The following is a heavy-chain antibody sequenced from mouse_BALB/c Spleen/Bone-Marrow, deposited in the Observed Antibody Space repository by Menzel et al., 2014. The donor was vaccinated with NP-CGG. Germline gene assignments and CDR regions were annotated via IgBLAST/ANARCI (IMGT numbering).Heavy chain of an antibody. CDR3: ARYRLGTYFDY. Sequence: LSAAGAVLVKSVSSVKLSCTASGFNIKDTYMHWVKQRPEQGLEWIGRIDPANGNTKYDPKFQGKATITADTSSNTAYLQLSSLTSEDTAVYYCARYRLGTYFDYWGQGTPLTVSS. D-gene: IGHD2-14*01. V-gene: IGHV14-3*02. CDR2: IDPANGNT. J-gene: IGHJ2*01. CDR1: GFNIKDTY.